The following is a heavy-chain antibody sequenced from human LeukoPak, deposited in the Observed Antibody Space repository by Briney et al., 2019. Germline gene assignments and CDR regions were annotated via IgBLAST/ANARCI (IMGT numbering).Heavy chain of an antibody. V-gene: IGHV3-48*02. CDR1: GFTFSTYN. CDR2: ISSRSSTV. D-gene: IGHD3-10*01. J-gene: IGHJ4*02. CDR3: ARDYGSHGEYFDY. Sequence: GGSLRLSCAASGFTFSTYNLNWVRQVPGKGLEWVSYISSRSSTVYYADSVKGRFTISRDNAKNSLYLQMNSLRDEDTAVYFCARDYGSHGEYFDYWGQGNLVTVSS.